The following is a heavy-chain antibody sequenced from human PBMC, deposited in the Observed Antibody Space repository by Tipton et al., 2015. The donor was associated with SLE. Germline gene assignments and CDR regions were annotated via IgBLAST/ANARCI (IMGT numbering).Heavy chain of an antibody. CDR2: IYISGST. J-gene: IGHJ4*02. CDR3: ARGGGSYYDY. Sequence: TLSLTRTVSGDSITNEDHYWNWIRPPAGKGLEWIRRIYISGSTSYNPTLRSRLTMSVDTSKNQFSLKMNSVTAADTAVYYCARGGGSYYDYWDQGTLVTVSS. V-gene: IGHV4-61*02. D-gene: IGHD1-26*01. CDR1: GDSITNEDHY.